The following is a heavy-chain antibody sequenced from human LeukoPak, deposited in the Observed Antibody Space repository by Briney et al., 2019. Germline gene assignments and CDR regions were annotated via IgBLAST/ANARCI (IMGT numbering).Heavy chain of an antibody. CDR2: ISPSSTYI. CDR1: GFTFSIYS. J-gene: IGHJ4*01. V-gene: IGHV3-21*01. CDR3: ARLGGNPEYYLDY. D-gene: IGHD4-23*01. Sequence: GGSLRLSCAASGFTFSIYSMNWVRQAPEKGLEWVSSISPSSTYIYYADSMKGRFTISRDNAKNSLYLQMNSLRAEDTAVYYCARLGGNPEYYLDYWGHGTLVTVYS.